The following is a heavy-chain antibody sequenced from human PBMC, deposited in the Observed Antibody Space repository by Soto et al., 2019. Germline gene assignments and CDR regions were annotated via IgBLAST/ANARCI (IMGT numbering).Heavy chain of an antibody. CDR2: IIPILGKA. D-gene: IGHD6-19*01. CDR1: GGTFSSYT. J-gene: IGHJ5*02. V-gene: IGHV1-69*02. Sequence: GASVKVSCKASGGTFSSYTISWVRQAPGQGLEWMGRIIPILGKANYAQKFQGRATITTDKSTSTAYMELSSLRSEGTAVYYCAPVLVAEAALWIDPWGQGTLVTDS. CDR3: APVLVAEAALWIDP.